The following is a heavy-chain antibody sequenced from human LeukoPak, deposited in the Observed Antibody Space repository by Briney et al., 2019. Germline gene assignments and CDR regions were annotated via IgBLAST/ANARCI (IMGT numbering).Heavy chain of an antibody. Sequence: PGGSLRLSCAASGFTFSSYAMSWVRQAPGKGLEWVSAISGSGGSTYYADSVKGRFTISRDNSKNTLFLQMNSLRAEDTAVYYCAKGPPSLGTWSYFDYWGQGTLVTVSS. CDR3: AKGPPSLGTWSYFDY. CDR1: GFTFSSYA. CDR2: ISGSGGST. J-gene: IGHJ4*02. V-gene: IGHV3-23*01. D-gene: IGHD1/OR15-1a*01.